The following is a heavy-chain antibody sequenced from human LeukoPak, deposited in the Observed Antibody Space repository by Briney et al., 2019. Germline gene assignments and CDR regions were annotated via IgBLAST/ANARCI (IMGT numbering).Heavy chain of an antibody. J-gene: IGHJ4*02. Sequence: ASVKVSCKASGYTFTSYGISWVRQAPGQGLEWMGWISAYNGNTNYAQKLQGRVTMTTDTSTNTAYMELRSLRSDDTAVYYCARDLGDYGDYVSDYWGQGTLVTVSS. D-gene: IGHD4-17*01. CDR3: ARDLGDYGDYVSDY. V-gene: IGHV1-18*01. CDR1: GYTFTSYG. CDR2: ISAYNGNT.